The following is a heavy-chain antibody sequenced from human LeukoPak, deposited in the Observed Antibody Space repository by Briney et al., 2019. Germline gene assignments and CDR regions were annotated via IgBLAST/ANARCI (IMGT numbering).Heavy chain of an antibody. V-gene: IGHV4-59*12. CDR3: ARDGGRTSSDAVEI. D-gene: IGHD2-2*01. Sequence: PSETLSLTCIVSAGSTRGYYWSWIRQPPGKGLEWIGYIYYSGSTKYNPSLKSRVTMSVDTSKNQFSLKLTSVTAADTAVYYCARDGGRTSSDAVEIWGQGTMVTVSS. J-gene: IGHJ3*02. CDR2: IYYSGST. CDR1: AGSTRGYY.